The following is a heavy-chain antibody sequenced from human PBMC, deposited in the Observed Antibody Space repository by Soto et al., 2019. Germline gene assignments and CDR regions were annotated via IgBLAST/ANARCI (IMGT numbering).Heavy chain of an antibody. CDR2: IYYSGTT. J-gene: IGHJ4*02. Sequence: SETLSLTCTVSGDSISNGDYYWSWIRQPPGRGLEWIGYIYYSGTTYHSPSLESRVIISVDTSKDQFSLKLNSVTAADTAVYYCARVSGLYGDPKFDSWGQGTLVTVSS. CDR3: ARVSGLYGDPKFDS. CDR1: GDSISNGDYY. V-gene: IGHV4-30-4*01. D-gene: IGHD4-17*01.